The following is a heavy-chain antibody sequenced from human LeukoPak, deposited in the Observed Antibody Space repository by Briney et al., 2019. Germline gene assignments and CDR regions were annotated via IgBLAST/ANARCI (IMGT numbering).Heavy chain of an antibody. CDR3: ASGEQNWFDP. J-gene: IGHJ5*02. CDR1: GGSISSSSYY. Sequence: SETLSLTCTVSGGSISSSSYYWGWIRQPPGKGLERIGSIYYSGSTYYNPSLKSRVTISVDTSKNQFSLKLSSVTAADTAVYYCASGEQNWFDPWGQGTLVTVSS. V-gene: IGHV4-39*07. CDR2: IYYSGST. D-gene: IGHD1/OR15-1a*01.